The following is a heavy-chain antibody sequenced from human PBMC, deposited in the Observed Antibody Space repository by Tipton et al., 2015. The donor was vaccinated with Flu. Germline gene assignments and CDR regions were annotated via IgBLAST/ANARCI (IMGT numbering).Heavy chain of an antibody. D-gene: IGHD1-26*01. CDR3: ARSGHRYGLGGSYYEVEYFDY. Sequence: SLRLSCAASGFTFSSYAMHWVRQAPGKGLEWVAVISYDGSNKYYADSVKGRFTISRDNSKNTLYLQMNSLRAEDTAVYYCARSGHRYGLGGSYYEVEYFDYWGQGTLVTVSS. V-gene: IGHV3-30*04. J-gene: IGHJ4*02. CDR2: ISYDGSNK. CDR1: GFTFSSYA.